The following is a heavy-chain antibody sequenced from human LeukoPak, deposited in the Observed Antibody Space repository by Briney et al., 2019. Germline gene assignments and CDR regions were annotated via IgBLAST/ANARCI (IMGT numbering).Heavy chain of an antibody. Sequence: GGSLRLSCAASGFTFSAYWMHWVRQIPGKGLVWVSHISSDGTTTTYADSVKGRFTISRDNARNTLFLQMKCLRAEDTAVYFCVRDRGGLPVVYWGQGSLVTVSS. V-gene: IGHV3-74*01. CDR3: VRDRGGLPVVY. CDR1: GFTFSAYW. CDR2: ISSDGTTT. J-gene: IGHJ4*02. D-gene: IGHD3-10*01.